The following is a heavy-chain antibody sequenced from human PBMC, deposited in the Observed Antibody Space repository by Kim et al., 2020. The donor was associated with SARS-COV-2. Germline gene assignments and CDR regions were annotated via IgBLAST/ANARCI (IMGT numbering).Heavy chain of an antibody. CDR1: GFTFSDYY. CDR3: AREGDYYGSGSYYNYIDY. V-gene: IGHV3-11*04. Sequence: GGSLRLSCAASGFTFSDYYMSWIRQAPGKGLEWVSYISSSGSTIYYADSVKGRFTISRDNAKNSLYLQMNSLRAEDTAVYYCAREGDYYGSGSYYNYIDYWGQGTLVTVSS. D-gene: IGHD3-10*01. J-gene: IGHJ4*02. CDR2: ISSSGSTI.